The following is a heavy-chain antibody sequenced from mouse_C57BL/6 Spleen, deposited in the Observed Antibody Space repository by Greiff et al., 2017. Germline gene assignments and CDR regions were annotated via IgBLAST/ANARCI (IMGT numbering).Heavy chain of an antibody. CDR1: GYAFSSDW. D-gene: IGHD1-1*01. CDR3: ARNYGSSHWYFDV. CDR2: IYPGDGDT. Sequence: VQLQQSGAELVKPGASVKISCKASGYAFSSDWMNWVKQRPGKGLEWIGQIYPGDGDTNYNGKFQGKATLTADKSSSTAYMQLSSLTSEDSAVYFCARNYGSSHWYFDVWGTGTTVTVSS. J-gene: IGHJ1*03. V-gene: IGHV1-80*01.